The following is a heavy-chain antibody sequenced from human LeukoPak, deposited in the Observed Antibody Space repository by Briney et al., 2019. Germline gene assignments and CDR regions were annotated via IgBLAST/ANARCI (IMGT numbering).Heavy chain of an antibody. J-gene: IGHJ4*02. D-gene: IGHD5-18*01. CDR3: ARDRMDTGTYFDY. V-gene: IGHV1-18*01. CDR1: GYTFTTYG. CDR2: ISTYNGNA. Sequence: GASVKLSCRSSGYTFTTYGTTWVRQAPGQGLEWMGWISTYNGNANYAQKLQGRVTMTTDTSTSTAYMELRSLRSDDTAMYYCARDRMDTGTYFDYWGQGTLVTVSS.